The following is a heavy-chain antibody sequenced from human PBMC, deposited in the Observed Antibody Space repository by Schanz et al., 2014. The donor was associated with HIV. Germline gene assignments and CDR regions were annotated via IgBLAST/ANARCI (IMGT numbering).Heavy chain of an antibody. CDR1: GFTFDNYG. J-gene: IGHJ6*02. CDR2: ISYDGRNK. Sequence: QVQLVESGGDVVQPGRSLRLSCAASGFTFDNYGMHWVRQAPGKGLEWVAVISYDGRNKYYADSVKGRFTISRDNSKNTLNLRVNSLRAEDTAVYYCAKDRNYYDSKYIGKGNYYYYYGMDVWGQGTTVTVSS. V-gene: IGHV3-30*18. D-gene: IGHD3-22*01. CDR3: AKDRNYYDSKYIGKGNYYYYYGMDV.